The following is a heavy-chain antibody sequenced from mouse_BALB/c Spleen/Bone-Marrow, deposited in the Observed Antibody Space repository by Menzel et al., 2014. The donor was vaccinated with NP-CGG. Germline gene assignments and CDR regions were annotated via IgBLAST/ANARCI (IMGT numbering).Heavy chain of an antibody. D-gene: IGHD2-1*01. CDR1: GYTFXNYG. CDR3: ARYYGNPSYCFDY. J-gene: IGHJ2*01. V-gene: IGHV9-3*02. Sequence: VQRVESGPELKKPGETVKISCKASGYTFXNYGMNWVKQAPGKGLKWMGWINTNTGEPTYAEEFKGRFAFSLETSASTAYLQINNLKNEDTATYFCARYYGNPSYCFDYWGQGTTLTVSS. CDR2: INTNTGEP.